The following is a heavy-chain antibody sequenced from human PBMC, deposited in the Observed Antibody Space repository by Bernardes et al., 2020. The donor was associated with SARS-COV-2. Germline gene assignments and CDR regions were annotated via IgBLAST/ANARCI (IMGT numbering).Heavy chain of an antibody. J-gene: IGHJ5*02. CDR2: ISAYNGNT. Sequence: AAVKVSCKASGYTFTSYGISWVRQAPGQGLEWMGWISAYNGNTNYAQKLQGRVTMTTDTSTSTAYMELRSLRSDDTAVYYCARVPRELELLWFDPWRQGTLVTVYS. D-gene: IGHD1-7*01. CDR1: GYTFTSYG. CDR3: ARVPRELELLWFDP. V-gene: IGHV1-18*01.